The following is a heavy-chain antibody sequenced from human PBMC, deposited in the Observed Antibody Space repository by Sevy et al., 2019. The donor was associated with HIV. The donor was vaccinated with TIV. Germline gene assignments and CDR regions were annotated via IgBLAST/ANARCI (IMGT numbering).Heavy chain of an antibody. Sequence: GGSLRLSCAASGFTFSSHGMHWVRQTPGKGLERVAVIYDDGRNKYYADFVKGRFTMSRDNSKNTLHLQMNSLRAEDTALYYCARDSNDYGDYRLSYYFDYWGQGTLVTVSS. J-gene: IGHJ4*02. CDR1: GFTFSSHG. CDR3: ARDSNDYGDYRLSYYFDY. CDR2: IYDDGRNK. D-gene: IGHD4-17*01. V-gene: IGHV3-33*01.